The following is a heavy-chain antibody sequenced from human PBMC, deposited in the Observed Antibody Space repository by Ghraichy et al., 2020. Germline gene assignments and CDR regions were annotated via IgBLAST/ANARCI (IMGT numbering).Heavy chain of an antibody. V-gene: IGHV4-39*01. CDR3: ALTPRAVAEDVFDI. CDR2: MDYSGGT. Sequence: SQTLSLTCTVSGGSIRSSSHYWGWIRQPPGKGLEWIGSMDYSGGTYYNPSLKSRVTISVDTSTNKFSLNLSSVTAADTAVYYCALTPRAVAEDVFDIWGQGTMVTVSS. CDR1: GGSIRSSSHY. J-gene: IGHJ3*02. D-gene: IGHD6-19*01.